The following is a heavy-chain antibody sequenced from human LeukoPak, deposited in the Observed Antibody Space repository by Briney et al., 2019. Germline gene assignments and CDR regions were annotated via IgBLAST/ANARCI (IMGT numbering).Heavy chain of an antibody. CDR2: LPYDGSNN. V-gene: IGHV3-30*03. CDR3: AIGYCSGASCYANWFDP. D-gene: IGHD2-15*01. CDR1: GFTFSSYG. Sequence: GGSLRLSCVVSGFTFSSYGLHWVRQAPGKGTGGEAILPYDGSNNYYVDSVKRRFTISRDNSKNTLYLQMNSLRAEDTAVYYCAIGYCSGASCYANWFDPWGQGTLVTVSS. J-gene: IGHJ5*02.